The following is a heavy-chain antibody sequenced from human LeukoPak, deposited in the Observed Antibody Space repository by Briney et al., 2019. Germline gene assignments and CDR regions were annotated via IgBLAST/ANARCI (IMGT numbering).Heavy chain of an antibody. D-gene: IGHD6-13*01. J-gene: IGHJ5*02. V-gene: IGHV4-34*01. Sequence: SETLSLTCAVYGGSFSGYYWSWIRQPPGKGLEWIGEINHNGSTNYNPSLKSRVTISVDTSKNQFSLKLSSVTAADTAVYYCARHLSSSWGKTEVDWFDPWGQGTLVTVSS. CDR3: ARHLSSSWGKTEVDWFDP. CDR2: INHNGST. CDR1: GGSFSGYY.